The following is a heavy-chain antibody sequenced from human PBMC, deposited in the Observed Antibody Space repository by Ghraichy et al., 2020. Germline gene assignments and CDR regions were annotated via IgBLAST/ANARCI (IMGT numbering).Heavy chain of an antibody. Sequence: GGSLRLSCAVSGFIFSSYGMHWVRQAPGKGLEWVAVIWYDGSKKYYAESVKGRFTISRDNSKNTLYLQMDSLRAEDTAVYYCARGMGMMPGDVWGQGTTVTVSS. V-gene: IGHV3-33*01. CDR1: GFIFSSYG. J-gene: IGHJ6*02. CDR2: IWYDGSKK. CDR3: ARGMGMMPGDV. D-gene: IGHD1-26*01.